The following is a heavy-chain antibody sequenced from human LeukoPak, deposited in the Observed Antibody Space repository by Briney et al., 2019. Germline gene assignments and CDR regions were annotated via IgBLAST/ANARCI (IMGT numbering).Heavy chain of an antibody. D-gene: IGHD3-10*01. CDR2: VYPGGST. CDR3: ARDRDGELMLDL. CDR1: GLTVSSNY. J-gene: IGHJ4*02. Sequence: GGSLRLSCAASGLTVSSNYMSWVRQAPGKGLEWVSVVYPGGSTYYADSVNGRFTISRHISENTLFLQMNSLRVEDTAVYYCARDRDGELMLDLWGQGTLVTVSS. V-gene: IGHV3-53*04.